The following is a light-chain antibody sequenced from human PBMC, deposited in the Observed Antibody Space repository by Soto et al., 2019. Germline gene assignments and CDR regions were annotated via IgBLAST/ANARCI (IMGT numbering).Light chain of an antibody. V-gene: IGKV1-33*01. CDR2: DAS. CDR3: QQYDKLVT. J-gene: IGKJ1*01. Sequence: DVQMTQSPSSLSASIGDRVTITCQASQDIRNYLNWYQQKPGKAPDLLIHDASNLETGVPSRFSGSGSGTVFTFTISSLQTEDIATYYCQQYDKLVTFGQGTKV. CDR1: QDIRNY.